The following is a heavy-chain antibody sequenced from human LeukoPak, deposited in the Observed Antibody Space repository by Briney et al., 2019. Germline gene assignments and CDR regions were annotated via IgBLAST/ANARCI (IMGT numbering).Heavy chain of an antibody. CDR2: INHSGST. J-gene: IGHJ4*02. V-gene: IGHV4-34*01. D-gene: IGHD3-22*01. Sequence: PSETLSLTCAVYGGSFSGYYWSWIRQPPGKGLEWIGEINHSGSTNYNPSLKSRVTISVDTSKNQFSLKLSSVTAADTAVYYCASKNDDSRTLDYWGQGTLVTVSS. CDR1: GGSFSGYY. CDR3: ASKNDDSRTLDY.